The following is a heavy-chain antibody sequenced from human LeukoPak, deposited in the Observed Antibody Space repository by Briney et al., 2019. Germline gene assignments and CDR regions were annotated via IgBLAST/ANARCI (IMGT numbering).Heavy chain of an antibody. Sequence: QPGRSLRLSCAASGFTFDDYAMPWVRQAPGKGLEWVSGISWNSGSIGYADSVKGRFTISRDNAKNSLYLQMNSLRAEDTALYYCAKDIYPHYGVWDAFDIWGQGTMVTVSS. CDR1: GFTFDDYA. J-gene: IGHJ3*02. CDR3: AKDIYPHYGVWDAFDI. D-gene: IGHD2-8*01. CDR2: ISWNSGSI. V-gene: IGHV3-9*01.